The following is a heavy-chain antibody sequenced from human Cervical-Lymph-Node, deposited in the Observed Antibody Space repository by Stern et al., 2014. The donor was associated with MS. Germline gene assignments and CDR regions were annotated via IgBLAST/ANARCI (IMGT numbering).Heavy chain of an antibody. CDR3: ARDQGSALDY. Sequence: VQLVESGAEVKKPGASVRVSCTASGYTFTGYYVYWVRQAPGQGLEWMGSINPNTGGTNYPQKFQGRVTMTRDTSINTAYMELTRLNSDDTAVYYCARDQGSALDYWGQGTLVTVYS. J-gene: IGHJ4*02. D-gene: IGHD2-15*01. CDR2: INPNTGGT. CDR1: GYTFTGYY. V-gene: IGHV1-2*02.